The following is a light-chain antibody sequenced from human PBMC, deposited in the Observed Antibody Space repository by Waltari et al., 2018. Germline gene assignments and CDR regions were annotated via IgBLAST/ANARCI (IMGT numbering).Light chain of an antibody. CDR3: QRYNNYPLT. CDR1: QSISSW. CDR2: KAY. J-gene: IGKJ4*01. V-gene: IGKV1-5*03. Sequence: DIQMTQSPSTLSASVGDRFTITCRASQSISSWLARYQQKLGKAPKLLIYKAYSLEIGVPSRFSGSGSGTEFTLTISSLQPDDFASYYCQRYNNYPLTFGGGTKVEIK.